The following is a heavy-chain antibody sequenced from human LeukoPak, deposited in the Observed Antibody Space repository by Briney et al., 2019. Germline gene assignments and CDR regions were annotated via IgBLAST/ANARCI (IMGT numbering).Heavy chain of an antibody. Sequence: GGSLRLSCAASGFTFSSYAMSWVRQAPGRGLEWVSAISGSGGSTYYADSVKGRFTISRDNSKNTLYLQMNSLRAEDTAVYYCAKLIVGATTHYDYWGQGTLVTVSS. CDR1: GFTFSSYA. CDR2: ISGSGGST. CDR3: AKLIVGATTHYDY. D-gene: IGHD1-26*01. V-gene: IGHV3-23*01. J-gene: IGHJ4*02.